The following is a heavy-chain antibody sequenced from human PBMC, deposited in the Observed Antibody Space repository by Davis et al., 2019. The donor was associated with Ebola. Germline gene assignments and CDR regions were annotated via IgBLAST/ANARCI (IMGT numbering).Heavy chain of an antibody. CDR3: ARDKIVGATYFDY. D-gene: IGHD1-26*01. CDR2: ISGSGDGT. J-gene: IGHJ4*02. CDR1: GFTFNNFA. V-gene: IGHV3-23*01. Sequence: GESLKISCEASGFTFNNFALNWVRQAPGKGLEWVSAISGSGDGTYYVDSVKGRFTISRDNSKNTLYLQMNSLRDEDTAVYYCARDKIVGATYFDYWGQGILVIVSS.